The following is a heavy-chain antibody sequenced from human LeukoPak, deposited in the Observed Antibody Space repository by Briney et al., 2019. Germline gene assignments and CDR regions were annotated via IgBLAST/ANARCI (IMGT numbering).Heavy chain of an antibody. CDR3: ANDYGDLPFDY. D-gene: IGHD4-17*01. Sequence: GGSLRLSCAASGFTFSSYAMSWVRQAPGKGLEWVSAISGSGGSTYYADSVKGLFTISRDNSKSTLYLQMNSLRAEDTAVYYCANDYGDLPFDYWGQGTLVTVSS. CDR1: GFTFSSYA. CDR2: ISGSGGST. V-gene: IGHV3-23*01. J-gene: IGHJ4*02.